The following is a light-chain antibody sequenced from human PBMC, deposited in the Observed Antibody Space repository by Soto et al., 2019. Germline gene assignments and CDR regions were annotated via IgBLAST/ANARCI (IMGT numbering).Light chain of an antibody. CDR1: QSISTY. CDR3: QQSYSAPPFT. J-gene: IGKJ3*01. Sequence: DIPTTQSPSSLSASVGDRVTITCRTSQSISTYLNWYQQKPGKAPNLLIYSASSLRSGVPSRFSGTGSGTDFTLTISSLQPEDFATYYCQQSYSAPPFTFGPGTRVDIK. CDR2: SAS. V-gene: IGKV1-39*01.